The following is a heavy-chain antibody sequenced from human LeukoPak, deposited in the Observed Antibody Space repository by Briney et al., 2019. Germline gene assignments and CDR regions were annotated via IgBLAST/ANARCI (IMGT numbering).Heavy chain of an antibody. CDR3: SGIAASADAFDI. CDR2: INHSGST. Sequence: SETLSLTCAVYGGSFSGYYWSWIRQPPGKGLEWIGEINHSGSTNYNPSLKSRVTISVDTSKNQFSLKLSSVTAADTAVYYCSGIAASADAFDIWGQGTMVTVSS. D-gene: IGHD6-13*01. V-gene: IGHV4-34*01. CDR1: GGSFSGYY. J-gene: IGHJ3*02.